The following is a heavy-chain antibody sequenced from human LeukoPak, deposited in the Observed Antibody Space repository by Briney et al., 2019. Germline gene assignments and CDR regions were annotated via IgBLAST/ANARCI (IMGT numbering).Heavy chain of an antibody. CDR3: AKETPNTGWFDP. Sequence: ASVKVSCKASGHTFTTYYVHLVRQAPGQGLEWMEVINPSGDGTNYPQRFQGGVTLTRDTSTSTVYMELTSLRSEDTAMYYCAKETPNTGWFDPWGQGTLVTVSS. J-gene: IGHJ5*02. CDR2: INPSGDGT. V-gene: IGHV1-46*01. CDR1: GHTFTTYY. D-gene: IGHD1-14*01.